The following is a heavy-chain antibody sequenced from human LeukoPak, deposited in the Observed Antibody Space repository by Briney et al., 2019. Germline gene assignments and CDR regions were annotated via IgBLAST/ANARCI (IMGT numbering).Heavy chain of an antibody. D-gene: IGHD4-23*01. V-gene: IGHV1-46*01. J-gene: IGHJ4*02. CDR3: ARVDDYGGNSVGY. Sequence: ASVKVSCKASGYSFTTYYMHWMRQAPGRGLEWMGTMNPRGGSTSYAQKFQGRVTMIRDPSTSTVYMELSSLRFEDTAVYYCARVDDYGGNSVGYWGQGTLVTVSS. CDR2: MNPRGGST. CDR1: GYSFTTYY.